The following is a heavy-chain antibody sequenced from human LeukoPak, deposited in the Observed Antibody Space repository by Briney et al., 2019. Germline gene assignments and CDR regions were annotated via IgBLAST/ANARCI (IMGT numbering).Heavy chain of an antibody. J-gene: IGHJ4*02. CDR1: GFTFSSYA. V-gene: IGHV3-23*01. CDR2: ISGSGGST. CDR3: AKDPPGGFLPDY. Sequence: AGGSLRLSCAASGFTFSSYAMSWVRQAPGKGLEWVSAISGSGGSTYYADPVKGRFTISRDNSKNTLYLQMNSPRAEDTAVYYCAKDPPGGFLPDYWGQGTLVTVSS. D-gene: IGHD3-3*01.